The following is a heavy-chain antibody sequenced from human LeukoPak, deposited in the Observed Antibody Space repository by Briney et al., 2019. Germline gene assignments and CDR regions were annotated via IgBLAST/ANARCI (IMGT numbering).Heavy chain of an antibody. CDR3: ARDYGVAGLFDP. Sequence: PGGSLRLSCTASRFTFSNYWMSWVRQAPGKGLEWVSNIKEGGSEKYYADSVKGRFTISRDNAKNSLYLQMNSLRAEDTAVYYCARDYGVAGLFDPWGQGTLVTVSS. CDR1: RFTFSNYW. V-gene: IGHV3-7*03. CDR2: IKEGGSEK. J-gene: IGHJ5*02. D-gene: IGHD6-19*01.